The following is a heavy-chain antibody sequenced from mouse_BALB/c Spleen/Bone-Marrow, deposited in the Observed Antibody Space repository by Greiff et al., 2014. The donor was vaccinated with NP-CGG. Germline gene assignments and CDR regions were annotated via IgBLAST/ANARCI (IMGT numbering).Heavy chain of an antibody. Sequence: EVQLVESGGGLVKPGGSLKLSCAASGFAFSSYDMSWVRQTPEKWLEWVAYISSGGGSTYYSDTVKGRFTISRDNAKNTLYLQMSSLKSEDTAMYYCARQILRGFAYWGQGTLVTVSA. CDR2: ISSGGGST. CDR1: GFAFSSYD. CDR3: ARQILRGFAY. J-gene: IGHJ3*01. V-gene: IGHV5-12-1*01. D-gene: IGHD1-1*01.